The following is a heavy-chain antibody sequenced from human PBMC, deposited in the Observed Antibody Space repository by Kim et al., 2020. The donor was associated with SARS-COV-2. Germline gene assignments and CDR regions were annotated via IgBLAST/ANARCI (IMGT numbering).Heavy chain of an antibody. CDR2: ISGSGGST. CDR3: VWGAGGWIQLWPRGMDV. V-gene: IGHV3-23*01. J-gene: IGHJ6*02. CDR1: GFTFSSYA. D-gene: IGHD5-18*01. Sequence: GGSLRLSCAASGFTFSSYAMSWVRQAPGKGLEWVSAISGSGGSTYYADSVKGRFTISRDNSKNTLYLQMNSLRAEDTAVYYCVWGAGGWIQLWPRGMDVWGQGTTVTVSS.